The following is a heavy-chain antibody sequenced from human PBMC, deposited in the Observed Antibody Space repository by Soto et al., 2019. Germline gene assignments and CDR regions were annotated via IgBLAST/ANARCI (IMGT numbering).Heavy chain of an antibody. Sequence: ETLSLTCAVYGGSFSGYYWSWIRQPPGKGLEWIGEINHSGSTNYNPSLKSRVTISVDTSKNQFSLKLSSVTAADTAVYYCARITAVAGGTMDVWGQGTTVTVSS. CDR2: INHSGST. CDR3: ARITAVAGGTMDV. CDR1: GGSFSGYY. D-gene: IGHD6-19*01. J-gene: IGHJ6*02. V-gene: IGHV4-34*01.